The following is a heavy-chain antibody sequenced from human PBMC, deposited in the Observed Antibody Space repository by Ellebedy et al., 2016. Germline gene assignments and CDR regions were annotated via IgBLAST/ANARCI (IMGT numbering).Heavy chain of an antibody. V-gene: IGHV1-2*02. CDR3: VRDWHYSGGGDYYHWFNP. Sequence: ASVKVSXXASGYTFTDYYIHWVRQARGQGLEWMGWINPNTGGTHYAQMFQGRVTMTRDTSITTAYLELNSLKSDDTAVYYCVRDWHYSGGGDYYHWFNPWGQGTQVTVSS. J-gene: IGHJ5*02. D-gene: IGHD2-21*01. CDR1: GYTFTDYY. CDR2: INPNTGGT.